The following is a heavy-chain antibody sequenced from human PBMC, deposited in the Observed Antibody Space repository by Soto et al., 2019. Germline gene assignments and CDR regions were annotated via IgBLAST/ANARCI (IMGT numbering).Heavy chain of an antibody. CDR3: AGAEYRYGYCLDY. D-gene: IGHD5-18*01. J-gene: IGHJ4*02. CDR2: ISSRGDDI. Sequence: EAQLVESGGGLVKPGGSLRLSCAGSGFTFSSDSMNWVRQAPGKGLEWVSSISSRGDDIHYADSVKGRFTISRDNANKLLSLQMNSLRAEDTAVYYCAGAEYRYGYCLDYWGKGTLVTVSS. CDR1: GFTFSSDS. V-gene: IGHV3-21*01.